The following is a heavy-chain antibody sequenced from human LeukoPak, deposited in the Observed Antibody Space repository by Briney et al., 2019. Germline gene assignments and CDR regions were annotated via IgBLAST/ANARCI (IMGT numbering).Heavy chain of an antibody. D-gene: IGHD2-2*01. Sequence: GGSLRLSCAASGFTLINYGMHWVRQAPGKGLEWVAFIRYDGSNKYYADSVKGRFTISRDNSKNTLYLQMNSLRAEDTAVYYCAKDGRYCSSTSCYGLLYYYYMDVWGKGTTVTVFS. CDR1: GFTLINYG. CDR2: IRYDGSNK. J-gene: IGHJ6*03. CDR3: AKDGRYCSSTSCYGLLYYYYMDV. V-gene: IGHV3-30*02.